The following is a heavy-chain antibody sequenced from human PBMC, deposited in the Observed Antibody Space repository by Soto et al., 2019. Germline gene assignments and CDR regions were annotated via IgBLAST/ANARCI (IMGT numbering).Heavy chain of an antibody. CDR2: INHSGST. CDR3: ASKTTVTTFDY. J-gene: IGHJ4*02. D-gene: IGHD4-17*01. Sequence: SETLSLTCAVYGGSFSGYYWSWIRQPPGKGLEWIGEINHSGSTNYNPSLKSRVTISVDTSKNQFSLKLSSVTAADTAVYYCASKTTVTTFDYWGQGTLVTVSS. CDR1: GGSFSGYY. V-gene: IGHV4-34*01.